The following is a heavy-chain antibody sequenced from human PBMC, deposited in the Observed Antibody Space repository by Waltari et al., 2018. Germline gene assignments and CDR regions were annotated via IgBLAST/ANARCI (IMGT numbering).Heavy chain of an antibody. V-gene: IGHV1-2*06. D-gene: IGHD6-13*01. Sequence: QVQLVQSGAEVKKPGASVKVSCKASGYTFTGYYMHWVRQAPGQGLEWMGRINPNRGGTNYAQKFQGRVTMTRDTSISTAYMELSRLRSDDTAVYYCARGKYSSSWYYFDYWGQGTLVTVSS. CDR2: INPNRGGT. CDR1: GYTFTGYY. J-gene: IGHJ4*02. CDR3: ARGKYSSSWYYFDY.